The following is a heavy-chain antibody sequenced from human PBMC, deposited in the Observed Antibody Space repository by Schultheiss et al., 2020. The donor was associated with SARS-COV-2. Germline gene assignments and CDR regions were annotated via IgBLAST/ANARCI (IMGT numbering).Heavy chain of an antibody. CDR1: GGSISSYY. CDR2: IYTSGST. J-gene: IGHJ4*02. CDR3: GSLLYTSSWPVDY. Sequence: SETLSLTCTVSGGSISSYYWSWIRQPAGKGLEWIGRIYTSGSTDYNPSLKSRLTISLDTSKNQFSLKLSSVTAADTAIYYCGSLLYTSSWPVDYWGQGSLVTVSS. D-gene: IGHD6-13*01. V-gene: IGHV4-4*07.